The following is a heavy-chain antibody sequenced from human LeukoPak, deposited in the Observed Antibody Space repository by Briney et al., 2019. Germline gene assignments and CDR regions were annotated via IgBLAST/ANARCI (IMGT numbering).Heavy chain of an antibody. CDR1: GFTVGDYA. V-gene: IGHV3-49*04. CDR3: TRDVLSDFWSGYSPVDY. D-gene: IGHD3-3*01. CDR2: IRSKAYGGTT. Sequence: GRSLRLSCTAAGFTVGDYAMSWVRQAPGKGLEWVCFIRSKAYGGTTEYAASVKGRFTISRDDSKSIAYLPMNSLKTEDTAVYYCTRDVLSDFWSGYSPVDYWGQGTLVTVSS. J-gene: IGHJ4*02.